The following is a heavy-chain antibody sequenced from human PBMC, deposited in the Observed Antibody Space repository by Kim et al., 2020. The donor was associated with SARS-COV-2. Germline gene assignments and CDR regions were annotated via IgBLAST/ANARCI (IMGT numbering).Heavy chain of an antibody. J-gene: IGHJ4*02. CDR1: GGSISSSSYY. CDR3: ARDLGELIDY. D-gene: IGHD1-26*01. V-gene: IGHV4-39*07. CDR2: IYYSGST. Sequence: SETLSLTCTVSGGSISSSSYYWGWIRQPPGKGLEWIGSIYYSGSTYYNPSLKSRVTISVDTSKNQFSLKLSSVTAADTAVYYCARDLGELIDYWGQGTLVTVSS.